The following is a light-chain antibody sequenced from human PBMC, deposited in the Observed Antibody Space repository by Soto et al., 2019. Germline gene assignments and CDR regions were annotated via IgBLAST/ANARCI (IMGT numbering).Light chain of an antibody. J-gene: IGLJ1*01. V-gene: IGLV2-8*01. CDR2: EVT. CDR3: SSYAGSNNPYV. CDR1: SGDIGGYDY. Sequence: QSALTQPPSASGSPGQSVTISCTGTSGDIGGYDYVSWYQQHPGKAPKLMIYEVTKRPLGVPDRFSGSKSGNTASLTVSGLQAEDEADYYCSSYAGSNNPYVFGNGTKVTGL.